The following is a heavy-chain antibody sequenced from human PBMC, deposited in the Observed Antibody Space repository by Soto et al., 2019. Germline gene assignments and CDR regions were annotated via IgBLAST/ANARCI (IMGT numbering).Heavy chain of an antibody. V-gene: IGHV4-59*08. J-gene: IGHJ5*02. CDR2: IYYSGST. CDR1: GGSISGYY. CDR3: ARVGPWVPYYYDSSPYTFENWFDP. Sequence: PSETLSLTCTVSGGSISGYYWSWIRQPPGKGPEWSGYIYYSGSTNYNPSLKSRVTISVDTSKNQFSLQLNSVTAADTAVYYCARVGPWVPYYYDSSPYTFENWFDPWGQGTLVTVSS. D-gene: IGHD3-22*01.